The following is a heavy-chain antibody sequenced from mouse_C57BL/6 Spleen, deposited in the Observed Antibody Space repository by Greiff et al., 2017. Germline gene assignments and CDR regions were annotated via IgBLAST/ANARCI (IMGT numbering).Heavy chain of an antibody. J-gene: IGHJ1*03. Sequence: QVQLQQPGAELVKPGASVKMSCKASGYTFTSYWITWVKQRPGQGLEWIGDIYPGSGSTNYNEKFKGKATLTVDPSSSTAYMQLSSLTSEDSAVYYCAREGFTTVVATRYFDVWGTGTTVTVSS. V-gene: IGHV1-55*01. D-gene: IGHD1-1*01. CDR1: GYTFTSYW. CDR3: AREGFTTVVATRYFDV. CDR2: IYPGSGST.